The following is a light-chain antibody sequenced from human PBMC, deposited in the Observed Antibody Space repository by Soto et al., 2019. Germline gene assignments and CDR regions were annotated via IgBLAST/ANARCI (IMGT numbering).Light chain of an antibody. V-gene: IGKV3-20*01. CDR3: QQYGSSPSIT. J-gene: IGKJ5*01. Sequence: EIVLTQSPGTLSLSPGERATLSCRASQSVSSSYLAWYQQKPGQAPRLLIYGASSRATGIPDRFSGSGSGTDFTLTISRLEPDDFSVYYCQQYGSSPSITFCQGTRLESK. CDR2: GAS. CDR1: QSVSSSY.